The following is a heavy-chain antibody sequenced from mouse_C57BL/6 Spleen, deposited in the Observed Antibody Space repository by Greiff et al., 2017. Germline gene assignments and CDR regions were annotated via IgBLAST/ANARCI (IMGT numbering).Heavy chain of an antibody. CDR2: ISGGGGNT. V-gene: IGHV5-9*01. CDR3: ARRIYYGSSYAMDY. J-gene: IGHJ4*01. D-gene: IGHD1-1*01. CDR1: GFTFSSYT. Sequence: EVQVVESGGGLVKPGGSLKLSCAASGFTFSSYTMSWVRQTPEKRLEWVATISGGGGNTYYPDSVKGRFTISRDNAKNTLYLQMSSLRSEDTALYYCARRIYYGSSYAMDYWGQGTSVTVSS.